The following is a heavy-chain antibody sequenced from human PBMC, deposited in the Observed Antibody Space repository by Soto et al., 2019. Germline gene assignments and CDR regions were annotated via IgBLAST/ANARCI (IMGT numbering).Heavy chain of an antibody. CDR2: ISSSGSTI. V-gene: IGHV3-48*03. CDR1: GFTFSSYE. CDR3: ARLAAAAYYFDY. Sequence: EVQLVESGGGLVQPGGSLRLSCAASGFTFSSYEMNWVRQAPGKGLEWVSYISSSGSTIYYADSLKGRFTISRDNAKNSLYLQMNSLRAEDTAVYYWARLAAAAYYFDYWGQGTLVTVSS. J-gene: IGHJ4*02. D-gene: IGHD6-13*01.